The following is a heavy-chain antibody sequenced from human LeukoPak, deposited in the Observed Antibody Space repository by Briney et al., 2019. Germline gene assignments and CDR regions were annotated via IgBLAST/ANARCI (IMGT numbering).Heavy chain of an antibody. V-gene: IGHV1-69*06. CDR3: ARRESGYDILTGYYGYYYYYMDV. CDR2: IIPIFGTA. CDR1: GGTFSSYA. D-gene: IGHD3-9*01. Sequence: ASVKVSCKASGGTFSSYAISWVRQAPGQGLEWMGGIIPIFGTANYAQKFQGRVTITADKSTSTAYMELSSLRSEDTAVYYCARRESGYDILTGYYGYYYYYMDVWGKGTTVTVSS. J-gene: IGHJ6*03.